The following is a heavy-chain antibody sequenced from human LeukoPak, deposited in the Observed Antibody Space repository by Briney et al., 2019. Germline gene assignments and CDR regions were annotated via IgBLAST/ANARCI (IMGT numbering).Heavy chain of an antibody. CDR1: GFTFRSYW. V-gene: IGHV3-7*04. CDR2: IKQDGSEK. CDR3: ARNYYQDYYYYGMDV. Sequence: PGVSLRLSCAASGFTFRSYWMSWVRQAPGKGLEWVANIKQDGSEKYYVDSVKGQFTISRDNAKNSLYLQMNSLRAEDTAVYYCARNYYQDYYYYGMDVWGQGTTVTVSS. D-gene: IGHD3-22*01. J-gene: IGHJ6*02.